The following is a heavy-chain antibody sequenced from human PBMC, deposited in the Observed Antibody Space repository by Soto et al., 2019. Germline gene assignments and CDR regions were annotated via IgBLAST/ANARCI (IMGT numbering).Heavy chain of an antibody. CDR2: INPNSGGT. D-gene: IGHD6-13*01. J-gene: IGHJ3*02. CDR1: GYTFTGYY. V-gene: IGHV1-2*02. CDR3: AGPRDRGYSSSWYGGFDAFDI. Sequence: ASVKVSCKASGYTFTGYYMHWVRQAPGQGLEWMGWINPNSGGTNYAQKFQGRVTMTRDTSISTAYMELSRLRSDDTAVYYCAGPRDRGYSSSWYGGFDAFDIWGQGAMVTVSS.